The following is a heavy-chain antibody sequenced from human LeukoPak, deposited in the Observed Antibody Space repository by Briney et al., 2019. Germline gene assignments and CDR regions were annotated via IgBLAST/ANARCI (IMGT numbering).Heavy chain of an antibody. Sequence: PSETLSLTCTVSGASISSYYWSWIRQPPGKGLEWIGYIYYSGSTNYNPSLKSRVTISVDTSKNQFSLKLSSVTAADTAVYYCARHDSSGYYYFDYWGQGTLVTVSS. CDR1: GASISSYY. CDR2: IYYSGST. D-gene: IGHD3-22*01. CDR3: ARHDSSGYYYFDY. V-gene: IGHV4-59*01. J-gene: IGHJ4*02.